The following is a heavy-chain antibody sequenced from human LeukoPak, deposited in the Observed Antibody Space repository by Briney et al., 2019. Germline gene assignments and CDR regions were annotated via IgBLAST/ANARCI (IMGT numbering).Heavy chain of an antibody. CDR1: GFTFGDYA. V-gene: IGHV3-49*04. J-gene: IGHJ4*02. D-gene: IGHD2/OR15-2a*01. CDR2: IRSKAYGGTT. CDR3: TREGNRPY. Sequence: GGSLRLSCTASGFTFGDYAMSWVRQAPGKGLGWVGFIRSKAYGGTTEYAASVKGRFTISRDDSKSIAYLQMNSLKTEDTAVYYCTREGNRPYWGQGTLVTVSS.